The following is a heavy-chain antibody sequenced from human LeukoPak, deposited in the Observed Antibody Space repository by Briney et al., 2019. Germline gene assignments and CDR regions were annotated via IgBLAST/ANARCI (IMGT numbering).Heavy chain of an antibody. J-gene: IGHJ4*02. Sequence: PGGSLRLSCAASRFTFSSYSMNWVRQAPGKGLAWVSSISSSSSYIYYADSVKGRSTISRDNAKNSLYLQMNSLRAEDTAVYYCARDKGITGRADYWGQGTLVTVSS. D-gene: IGHD1-20*01. CDR3: ARDKGITGRADY. V-gene: IGHV3-21*01. CDR2: ISSSSSYI. CDR1: RFTFSSYS.